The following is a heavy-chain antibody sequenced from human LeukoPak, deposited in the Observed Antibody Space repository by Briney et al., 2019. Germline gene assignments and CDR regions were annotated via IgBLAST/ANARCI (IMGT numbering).Heavy chain of an antibody. CDR3: ARDGYCGGDCYFDY. V-gene: IGHV4-30-4*01. CDR2: IYYSGST. J-gene: IGHJ4*02. CDR1: GGSISSGDYY. Sequence: PSETLSLTCTVSGGSISSGDYYWSWIRQPPGKGLEWIGYIYYSGSTYYNPSLKSRVTISVDTSKNQFSLKLSSVTAADTAVYYCARDGYCGGDCYFDYWGQGTLVTVSS. D-gene: IGHD2-21*02.